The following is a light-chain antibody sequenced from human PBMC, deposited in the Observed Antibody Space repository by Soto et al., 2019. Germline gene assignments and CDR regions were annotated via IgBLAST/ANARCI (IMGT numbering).Light chain of an antibody. CDR3: QQSYSTSWN. J-gene: IGKJ2*01. CDR1: QSISSY. Sequence: DIQMTQSPSSLSASVGDRVTITCRASQSISSYLNWYQQKPGKAPKLLIYAASSLQSGVPSRFSGSGSGTDFTLTISSLQPEDFATYYCQQSYSTSWNFGQGTKLEIK. CDR2: AAS. V-gene: IGKV1-39*01.